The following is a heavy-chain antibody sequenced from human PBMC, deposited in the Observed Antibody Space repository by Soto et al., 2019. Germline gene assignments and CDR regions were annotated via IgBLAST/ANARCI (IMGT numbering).Heavy chain of an antibody. D-gene: IGHD3-3*01. CDR2: INPSGGST. J-gene: IGHJ6*02. CDR1: GYTFTSYY. CDR3: ASGDYDFWSGPGGGMDV. V-gene: IGHV1-46*01. Sequence: ASVKVSCKASGYTFTSYYMHWVRQAPGQGLEWMGIINPSGGSTSYAQKFQGRVTITADESTSTAYMELSSLRSEDTAVYYCASGDYDFWSGPGGGMDVWGQGTTVTVSS.